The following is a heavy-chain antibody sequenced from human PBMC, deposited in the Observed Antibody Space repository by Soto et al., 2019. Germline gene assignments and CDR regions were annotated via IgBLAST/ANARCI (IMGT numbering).Heavy chain of an antibody. CDR1: GYNFAVYC. Sequence: GESLKSAGKCSGYNFAVYCIAWVLQMPGKGLELMGIIYPSDSDTRYRPSFQGQVTIPADKSVSSAYLQWSSLRASDTALYYCARGGVSTRTFDYWGQGTPVTVSS. D-gene: IGHD3-3*01. V-gene: IGHV5-51*01. CDR2: IYPSDSDT. CDR3: ARGGVSTRTFDY. J-gene: IGHJ4*02.